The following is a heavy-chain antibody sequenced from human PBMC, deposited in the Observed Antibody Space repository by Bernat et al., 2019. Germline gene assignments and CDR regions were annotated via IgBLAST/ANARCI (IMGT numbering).Heavy chain of an antibody. CDR3: TTAPRGYVDY. CDR2: IKSKTDGGTT. D-gene: IGHD3-10*01. J-gene: IGHJ4*02. CDR1: GFPFRKAW. Sequence: EVQPVESGGDLVKPGGSLRLSCAASGFPFRKAWMNWVRQGPGKGLEWVGRIKSKTDGGTTDYAAPVKGRFTISRDDLKNTLYLQMNSLKTEDTAVYYCTTAPRGYVDYWGQGTLVTVSS. V-gene: IGHV3-15*07.